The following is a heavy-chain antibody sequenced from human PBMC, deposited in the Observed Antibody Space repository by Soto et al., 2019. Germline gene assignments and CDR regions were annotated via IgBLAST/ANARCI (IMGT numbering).Heavy chain of an antibody. J-gene: IGHJ4*02. CDR2: IYTSGST. Sequence: QVQLQESGPGLVKPSETLSLTCTVSGGSISSYYWSWIRQPAGKGLEWIGRIYTSGSTNYNPSLKSRVTMSVDTSTNQCALKLSSVTAADTAVYYCARWNPHLENYDYWGQGTLVTVSS. CDR1: GGSISSYY. D-gene: IGHD1-1*01. V-gene: IGHV4-4*07. CDR3: ARWNPHLENYDY.